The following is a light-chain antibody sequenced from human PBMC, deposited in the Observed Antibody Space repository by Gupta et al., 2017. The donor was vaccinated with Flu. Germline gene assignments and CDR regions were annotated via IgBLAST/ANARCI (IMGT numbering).Light chain of an antibody. CDR2: SDN. V-gene: IGLV1-44*01. Sequence: SVLPQPPSASGTPGQRVTISCSGSSSNIGSNTVNWYQQRPGPAPQPLIYSDNQRPSGVPDRFSGSKSGTSAALAISGLQAEDEADYYCAVCDDSRNGWVFGGGTKLTAL. J-gene: IGLJ3*02. CDR3: AVCDDSRNGWV. CDR1: SSNIGSNT.